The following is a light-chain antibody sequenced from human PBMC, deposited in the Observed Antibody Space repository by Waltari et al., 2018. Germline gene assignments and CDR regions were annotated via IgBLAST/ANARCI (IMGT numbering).Light chain of an antibody. CDR3: HQSYRAPQT. J-gene: IGKJ4*01. V-gene: IGKV1-39*01. CDR1: ESISTA. CDR2: AAS. Sequence: DIQMTQSPSSPPSSVGDRVTITCRASESISTALSWYLQTPGKAPKLLIYAASILQDGVPSRFRGSGSGTDFTLTITNLRPEDFATYFCHQSYRAPQTFGGGTRLELK.